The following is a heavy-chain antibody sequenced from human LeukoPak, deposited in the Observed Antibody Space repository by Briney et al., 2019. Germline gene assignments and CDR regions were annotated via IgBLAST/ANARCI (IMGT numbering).Heavy chain of an antibody. CDR1: GFSFGDYS. J-gene: IGHJ4*02. V-gene: IGHV3-48*01. CDR2: IGISSGNT. Sequence: GGSLRLSCAASGFSFGDYSMNWVRQAPGKGLEWISYIGISSGNTYYADSVKGRFTISGDKARDSLYLQMNSLRVEDTAVYYCARDYKYAFDNWGQGTLVTVSS. D-gene: IGHD5-24*01. CDR3: ARDYKYAFDN.